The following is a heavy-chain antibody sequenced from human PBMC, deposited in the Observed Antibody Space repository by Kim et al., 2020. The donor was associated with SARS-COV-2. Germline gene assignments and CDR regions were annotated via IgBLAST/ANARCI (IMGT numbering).Heavy chain of an antibody. Sequence: GGSLRLSCAASGFTFSTYGMHWVRQAPGKGLEWVAVISYEGTNKYHADSVQGRFTISRDNSKNTLYLQMNSLRVEDTAVYYCAKDGLNYYGSGWSDYFDYWGQGTLVTVSS. CDR1: GFTFSTYG. CDR2: ISYEGTNK. J-gene: IGHJ4*02. CDR3: AKDGLNYYGSGWSDYFDY. D-gene: IGHD3-10*01. V-gene: IGHV3-30*18.